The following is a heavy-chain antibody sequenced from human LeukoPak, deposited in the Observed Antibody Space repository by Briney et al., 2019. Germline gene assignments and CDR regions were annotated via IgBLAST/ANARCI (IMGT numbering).Heavy chain of an antibody. J-gene: IGHJ6*03. Sequence: ASVKVSCKASGYTFTSYYIHWVRQAPGQGLEWMGIINPSGGSTSYAQKFQGRVTMTRDTSTSTVYMELSSLRSEDTAVYYCARDLALVRDGGSFDYYYYMDVWGKGTTVTVSS. CDR3: ARDLALVRDGGSFDYYYYMDV. CDR2: INPSGGST. D-gene: IGHD1-26*01. CDR1: GYTFTSYY. V-gene: IGHV1-46*01.